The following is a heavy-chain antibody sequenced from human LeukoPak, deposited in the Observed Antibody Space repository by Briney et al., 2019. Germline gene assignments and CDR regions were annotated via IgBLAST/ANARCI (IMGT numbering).Heavy chain of an antibody. CDR1: GFTFSSYE. Sequence: GGSPRLSCAASGFTFSSYEMNWVRQAPGKGLEWVSYISSSGSTIYYAGSVKGRFTISRDNAKNSLYLQMNSLRAEDTAVYYCAREPPPVTVFGVVNYYGMDVWGQGTTVTVSS. CDR3: AREPPPVTVFGVVNYYGMDV. D-gene: IGHD3-3*01. CDR2: ISSSGSTI. V-gene: IGHV3-48*03. J-gene: IGHJ6*02.